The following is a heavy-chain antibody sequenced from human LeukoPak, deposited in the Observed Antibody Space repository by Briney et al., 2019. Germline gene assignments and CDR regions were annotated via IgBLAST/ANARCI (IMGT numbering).Heavy chain of an antibody. CDR2: ISYIGST. J-gene: IGHJ3*02. D-gene: IGHD4-17*01. V-gene: IGHV4-59*11. Sequence: SETLSLTCAASADSLSSHYWTWIRQPPGKGLEGIGYISYIGSTNYNPSLKSRVTISIDTSKNQFSLKLTSVTAADTAVYYCARDLVTVTKGFDIWGQGTMVSVSS. CDR3: ARDLVTVTKGFDI. CDR1: ADSLSSHY.